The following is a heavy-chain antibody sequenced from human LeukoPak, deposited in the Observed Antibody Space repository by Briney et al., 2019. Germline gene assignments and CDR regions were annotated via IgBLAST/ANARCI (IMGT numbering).Heavy chain of an antibody. V-gene: IGHV3-30*03. CDR1: GFTFSSYG. CDR2: ISYDGSNK. D-gene: IGHD2-8*02. J-gene: IGHJ4*02. Sequence: GGSLRLSCAASGFTFSSYGMHWVRQAPGKGLEWVAVISYDGSNKYYADSVKGRFTISRDNSKNTLYLQMNSLRAEDTAVYYCASCTGDSCTYFDYWGQGTLVTVSS. CDR3: ASCTGDSCTYFDY.